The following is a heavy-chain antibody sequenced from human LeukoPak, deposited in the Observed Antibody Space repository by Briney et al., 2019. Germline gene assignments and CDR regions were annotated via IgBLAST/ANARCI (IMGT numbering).Heavy chain of an antibody. D-gene: IGHD2/OR15-2a*01. CDR2: ITSNGDGT. CDR1: GFTFSSYA. CDR3: ARGRTESGQIILDY. J-gene: IGHJ4*02. V-gene: IGHV3-64*02. Sequence: GGSLRLSCAASGFTFSSYAMYWVRQAPGKGLEHVSGITSNGDGTFYADSVKGRFTISKDNSKSTLYLQMGSLRAEDTAMYYCARGRTESGQIILDYWGQGTLVTVSS.